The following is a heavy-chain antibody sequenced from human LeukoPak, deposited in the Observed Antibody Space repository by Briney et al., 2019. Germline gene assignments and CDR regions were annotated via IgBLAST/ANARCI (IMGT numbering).Heavy chain of an antibody. CDR1: GYTFTSYG. D-gene: IGHD3-22*01. CDR3: ARGSNYYYDSSGYSYYFDY. CDR2: ISAYNGNT. Sequence: GASVKVSCKASGYTFTSYGISWVRQAPGQGLEWMGWISAYNGNTNYVQKLQGRVTMTTDTSTSTAYMELRSLRSDDTAVYYCARGSNYYYDSSGYSYYFDYWGQGTLVTVSS. J-gene: IGHJ4*02. V-gene: IGHV1-18*01.